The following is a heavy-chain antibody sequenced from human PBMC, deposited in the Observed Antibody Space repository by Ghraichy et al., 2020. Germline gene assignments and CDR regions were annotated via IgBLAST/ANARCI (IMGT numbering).Heavy chain of an antibody. CDR2: IYYSGST. D-gene: IGHD4-17*01. V-gene: IGHV4-31*03. CDR1: GGSISSGGYY. CDR3: ARGVPDYGDYVPHFDY. Sequence: SQTLSLTCTVSGGSISSGGYYWSWIRQHPGKGLEWIGYIYYSGSTYYNPSLKSRVTISVDTSKNQFSLKLSSVTAADTAVYYCARGVPDYGDYVPHFDYWGQGTLVTVSS. J-gene: IGHJ4*02.